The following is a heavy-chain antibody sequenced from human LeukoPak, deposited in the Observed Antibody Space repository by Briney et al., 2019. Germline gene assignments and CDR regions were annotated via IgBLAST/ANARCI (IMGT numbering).Heavy chain of an antibody. Sequence: QPGGSLRLSCAAPGLTFSRYAMHWVRQAPGKGLEWGAVISKDGNSVRYADSVKGRFTISRANAKNSLYLQMNSLRAEATAVYYCSRSRLAVAGTGAFDIWGQGTMVTVSS. CDR2: ISKDGNSV. CDR1: GLTFSRYA. V-gene: IGHV3-30*04. D-gene: IGHD6-19*01. J-gene: IGHJ3*02. CDR3: SRSRLAVAGTGAFDI.